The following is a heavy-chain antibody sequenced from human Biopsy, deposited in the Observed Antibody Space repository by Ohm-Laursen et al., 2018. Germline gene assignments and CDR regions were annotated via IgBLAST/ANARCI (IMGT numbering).Heavy chain of an antibody. CDR2: IYVSGST. CDR1: GTSIITYS. J-gene: IGHJ2*01. V-gene: IGHV4-4*07. D-gene: IGHD5-12*01. Sequence: TLSLTCGVSGTSIITYSWSWIRQPAGKGLEWIGRIYVSGSTNYNPSLNSRATISVDTSKDQFSLKLSSLTAADTAIYYCARNRVDVVKVTTIGWNFDLWGRGTLVTVSS. CDR3: ARNRVDVVKVTTIGWNFDL.